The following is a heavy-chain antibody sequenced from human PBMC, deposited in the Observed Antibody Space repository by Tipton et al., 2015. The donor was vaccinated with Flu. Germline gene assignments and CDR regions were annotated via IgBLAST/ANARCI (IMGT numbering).Heavy chain of an antibody. D-gene: IGHD4-11*01. CDR3: ARRDYSNYVSEPHNWFDP. J-gene: IGHJ5*01. CDR1: GDSIGSPYF. CDR2: VHRSGNG. Sequence: LRLSCSVSGDSIGSPYFWGWIRKPPGGGLEWIGNVHRSGNGYYKPSLKSRVRISVDTSKNQFSLELTSATAADTAVYYCARRDYSNYVSEPHNWFDPWGQGILVTVSS. V-gene: IGHV4-38-2*01.